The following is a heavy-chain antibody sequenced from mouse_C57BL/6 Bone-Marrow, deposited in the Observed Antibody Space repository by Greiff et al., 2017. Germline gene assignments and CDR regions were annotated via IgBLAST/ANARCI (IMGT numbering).Heavy chain of an antibody. J-gene: IGHJ2*01. CDR3: ASRIYYYGSSYY. Sequence: QVQLQQPGAELVKPGASMKLSCKASGYTFTSYWMHWVKQRPGQGLEWIGMIHPNSGSTNYNEKFKSKATLTVDKSSSTAYMQLSSLTSEDSAVYYCASRIYYYGSSYYWGQGTTLTVSS. V-gene: IGHV1-64*01. D-gene: IGHD1-1*01. CDR2: IHPNSGST. CDR1: GYTFTSYW.